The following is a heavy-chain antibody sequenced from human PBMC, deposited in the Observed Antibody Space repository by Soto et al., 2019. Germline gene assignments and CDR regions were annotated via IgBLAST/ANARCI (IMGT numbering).Heavy chain of an antibody. CDR1: GYTFTSYA. CDR3: AREGYYYDSSGYHLFDY. Sequence: ASVNVSCKASGYTFTSYAMHWVRQAPGQRLEWMGWINAGNGNTKYSQKFQGRVTITRDTSASTAYMELSSLRSEDTAVYYCAREGYYYDSSGYHLFDYWGQGTLVTSPQ. J-gene: IGHJ4*02. CDR2: INAGNGNT. D-gene: IGHD3-22*01. V-gene: IGHV1-3*01.